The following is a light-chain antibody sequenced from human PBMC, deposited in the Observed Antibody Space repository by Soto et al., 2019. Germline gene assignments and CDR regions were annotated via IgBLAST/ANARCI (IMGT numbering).Light chain of an antibody. J-gene: IGLJ2*01. CDR1: TSNIGTNY. V-gene: IGLV1-51*02. CDR3: GAWASSLTGGV. Sequence: QSVLTQPPSVSAAPGQRVTISCCGSTSNIGTNYVSWYQQLPGTTPKLLIYEDYKRPSEIPDRFSGSKSGTSATLGITGLQTGDEADYYCGAWASSLTGGVFGGGTQLTVL. CDR2: EDY.